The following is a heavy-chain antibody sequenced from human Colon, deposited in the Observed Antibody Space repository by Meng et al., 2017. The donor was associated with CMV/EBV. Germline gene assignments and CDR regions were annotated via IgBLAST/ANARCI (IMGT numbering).Heavy chain of an antibody. D-gene: IGHD2/OR15-2a*01. CDR1: GGSFSGYY. V-gene: IGHV4-34*01. J-gene: IGHJ4*02. Sequence: QVQLQQWGVGMLKPSETLSLTCAVNGGSFSGYYWTWIRQSPGNGLRWIGEINHSGGTNYNPSLKSRVTISIDTSKNQFSLKVRSVTAADTAMYYCARNSRGDYWGQGTLVTVSS. CDR2: INHSGGT. CDR3: ARNSRGDY.